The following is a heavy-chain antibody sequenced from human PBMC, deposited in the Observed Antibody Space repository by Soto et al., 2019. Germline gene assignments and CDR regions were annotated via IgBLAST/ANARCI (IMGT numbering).Heavy chain of an antibody. J-gene: IGHJ4*02. CDR3: ASSKFETFDY. CDR1: GASITSGGYY. CDR2: ICYSGNS. Sequence: SETLSLTCSVSGASITSGGYYWSWIRQPPGKGLEWLGYICYSGNSYYNPSLKSRVTISIDTSKNQFSLKMNSLTAADTAVYYCASSKFETFDYWGQGTLVT. V-gene: IGHV4-30-4*01. D-gene: IGHD3-9*01.